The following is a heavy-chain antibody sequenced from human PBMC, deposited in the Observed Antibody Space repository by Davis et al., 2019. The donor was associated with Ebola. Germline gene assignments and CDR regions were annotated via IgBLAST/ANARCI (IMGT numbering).Heavy chain of an antibody. D-gene: IGHD3-10*02. CDR1: GFIFSSYG. J-gene: IGHJ4*02. CDR2: ISYDGSSK. CDR3: ATSPSAMFFDN. V-gene: IGHV3-30*14. Sequence: PGGSLRLSCAASGFIFSSYGMHWVRQAPGKGLEWVAVISYDGSSKYYADSVQGRFTISRDNAKNSLFLQMDSLRADDTAVYYCATSPSAMFFDNWGQGTLVTVSS.